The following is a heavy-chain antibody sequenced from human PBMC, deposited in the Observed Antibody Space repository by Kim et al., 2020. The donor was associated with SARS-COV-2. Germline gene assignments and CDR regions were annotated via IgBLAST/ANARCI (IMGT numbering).Heavy chain of an antibody. Sequence: GGSLRLSCAASGFTFSSYAMHWVRQAPGKGLEWVAVISYDGSNKYYADSVKGRFTISRDNSKNTRYLQMNSLRAEDTAVYYCARARGGSYYYGMDVWGQGTTVTVSS. V-gene: IGHV3-30-3*01. CDR3: ARARGGSYYYGMDV. J-gene: IGHJ6*02. D-gene: IGHD1-26*01. CDR2: ISYDGSNK. CDR1: GFTFSSYA.